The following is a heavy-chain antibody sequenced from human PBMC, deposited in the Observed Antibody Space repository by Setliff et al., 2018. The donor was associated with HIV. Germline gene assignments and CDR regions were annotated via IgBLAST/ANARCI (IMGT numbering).Heavy chain of an antibody. J-gene: IGHJ6*03. Sequence: RLSCAASGFTFSSSSMNWVRQAPGKGLEWVSSITSSSNYIYYADSVKGRFTISRDNAKNSLYLQMNSLRAEDTAMYYCARDRRRYDIVTLHYMDVWGKGTTVTVSS. CDR3: ARDRRRYDIVTLHYMDV. CDR2: ITSSSNYI. CDR1: GFTFSSSS. D-gene: IGHD2-15*01. V-gene: IGHV3-21*01.